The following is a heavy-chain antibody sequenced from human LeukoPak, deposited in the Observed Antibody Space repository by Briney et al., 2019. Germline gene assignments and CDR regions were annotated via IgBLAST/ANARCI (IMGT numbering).Heavy chain of an antibody. D-gene: IGHD2-2*01. Sequence: GGSLRLSCAASGFTFSSYAMSWVRQAPGKGLEWVSAISGSGGSTYYADSEKGRFTISRDNSKNTLYLQMNSLRAEDTAVYYCARVAQYQLLYFFDYWGQGTLVTVSS. J-gene: IGHJ4*02. V-gene: IGHV3-23*01. CDR2: ISGSGGST. CDR3: ARVAQYQLLYFFDY. CDR1: GFTFSSYA.